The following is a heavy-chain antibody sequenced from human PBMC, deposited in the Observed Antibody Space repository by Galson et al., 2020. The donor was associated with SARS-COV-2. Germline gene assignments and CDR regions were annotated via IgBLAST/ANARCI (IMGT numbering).Heavy chain of an antibody. Sequence: SSPTLVKPTQTLTLTSTFSGFSLSTSGMCVSWIRQPPGKALEWLALIDWDDDKYYSTSLKTRLTISKDTSKNQVVLTMTNMDPVDTATYYCARTHYDILTGRNWFDPWGQGTLVTVSS. J-gene: IGHJ5*02. V-gene: IGHV2-70*01. CDR3: ARTHYDILTGRNWFDP. CDR2: IDWDDDK. D-gene: IGHD3-9*01. CDR1: GFSLSTSGMC.